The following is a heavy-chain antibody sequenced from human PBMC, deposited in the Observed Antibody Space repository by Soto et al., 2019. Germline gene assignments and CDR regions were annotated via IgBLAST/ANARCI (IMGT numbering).Heavy chain of an antibody. Sequence: QVQLVQSGAEVKKPGSSVKVSCKATGGTFNNHAASWVRQAPGLGLEWLGGIIPVLGTTSYAQKFQGRVTITADAATNTAFMELASMRPDDTAVYYCARRVGGHDPLDSWGQGTLVTVSS. D-gene: IGHD5-12*01. CDR3: ARRVGGHDPLDS. CDR1: GGTFNNHA. J-gene: IGHJ4*02. CDR2: IIPVLGTT. V-gene: IGHV1-69*01.